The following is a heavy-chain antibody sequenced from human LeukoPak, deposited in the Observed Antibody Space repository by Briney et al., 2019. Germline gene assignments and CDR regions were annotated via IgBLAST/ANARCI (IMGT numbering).Heavy chain of an antibody. CDR2: QNKADGGTT. CDR3: TTDTMVRGVDYFDY. J-gene: IGHJ4*02. V-gene: IGHV3-15*01. D-gene: IGHD3-10*01. Sequence: QNKADGGTTDYAAPLKGRFAISRDDSTDTLYLHMNSLKTEDTAVYYCTTDTMVRGVDYFDYWGQGTLVTVSS.